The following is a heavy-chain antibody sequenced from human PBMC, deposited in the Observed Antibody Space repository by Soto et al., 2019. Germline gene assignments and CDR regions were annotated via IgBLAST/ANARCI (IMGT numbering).Heavy chain of an antibody. V-gene: IGHV1-3*01. CDR3: ARDYYGSGSPYKSGRFAP. J-gene: IGHJ5*02. CDR2: INAGNGNT. D-gene: IGHD3-10*01. CDR1: GYTFTSYA. Sequence: ASVKVSCKASGYTFTSYAMHWVRQAPGQRLEWMGWINAGNGNTKYSQKFQGRVTIIRDTSASTAYMELSSLRSEDTAVYYCARDYYGSGSPYKSGRFAPWGQGTLVTVSS.